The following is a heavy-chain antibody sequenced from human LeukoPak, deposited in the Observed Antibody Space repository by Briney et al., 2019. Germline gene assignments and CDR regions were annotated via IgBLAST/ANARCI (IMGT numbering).Heavy chain of an antibody. CDR2: IYYSGST. V-gene: IGHV4-30-4*01. D-gene: IGHD3-3*01. J-gene: IGHJ6*03. Sequence: SETLSLTCTVSGGSISSGDYYWSWIRQPPGKGLEWIGYIYYSGSTYYNPSLKSRVTISVDTSKNQFSLKLSSVTAADTAVYYCARLLFGVVNRGYYYYMDVWGKGTTVTVSS. CDR1: GGSISSGDYY. CDR3: ARLLFGVVNRGYYYYMDV.